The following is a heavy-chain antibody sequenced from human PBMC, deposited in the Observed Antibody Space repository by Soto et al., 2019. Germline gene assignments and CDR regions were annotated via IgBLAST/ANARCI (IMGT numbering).Heavy chain of an antibody. V-gene: IGHV3-23*01. Sequence: EVQLLESGGGLVQPGGSLRLSCAASGFTFSSYAMSWVRQAPGKGLEWVSAISGGGGSTYYADSVKGRVTISRDNSKKKLYLKMNSMRAEDTAVYYCVNMDAASYWGQGTLVTVSS. CDR3: VNMDAASY. CDR2: ISGGGGST. J-gene: IGHJ4*02. CDR1: GFTFSSYA.